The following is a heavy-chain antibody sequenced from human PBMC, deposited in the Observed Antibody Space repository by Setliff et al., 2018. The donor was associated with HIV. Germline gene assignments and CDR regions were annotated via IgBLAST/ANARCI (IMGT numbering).Heavy chain of an antibody. Sequence: PSETLSLTCTVSGGSISSYYWSWIRQPPGKGLEWIGYIYTSGSTNYNPSLESRVIILVDTSKNQFSLKLTSVNAADTGMYYCARRTFGSGRIDPWGQGTLVTVSS. CDR1: GGSISSYY. CDR2: IYTSGST. CDR3: ARRTFGSGRIDP. J-gene: IGHJ5*02. D-gene: IGHD1-26*01. V-gene: IGHV4-4*08.